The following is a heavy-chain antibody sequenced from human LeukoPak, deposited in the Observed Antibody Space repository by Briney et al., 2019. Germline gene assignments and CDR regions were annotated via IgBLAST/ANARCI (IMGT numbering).Heavy chain of an antibody. V-gene: IGHV3-21*04. Sequence: GGSLRLSCAASGFTFSSYSMNWVRQAPGKGLEWVSSISSSSSYIYYADSVKGRFTISRDNAKNSLYLQMNSLRAEDTALYYCAKDRDKLYYYMDVWGKGTTVTVSS. D-gene: IGHD2-15*01. J-gene: IGHJ6*03. CDR1: GFTFSSYS. CDR3: AKDRDKLYYYMDV. CDR2: ISSSSSYI.